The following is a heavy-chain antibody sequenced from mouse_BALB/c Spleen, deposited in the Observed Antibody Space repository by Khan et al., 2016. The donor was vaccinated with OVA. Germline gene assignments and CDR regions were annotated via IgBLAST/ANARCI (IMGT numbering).Heavy chain of an antibody. Sequence: VQGVESGPGLVAPSQSLSITCTVSGFALSRYNIHWVRQPPGKGLEWLGMIWGGGDTDYNSTLKSRLSISKDNSKSQVFLKMNSLQTYDKAMDYCAGAYYRYDGYYAMDYWGQGTSVTVPS. CDR3: AGAYYRYDGYYAMDY. V-gene: IGHV2-6-4*01. J-gene: IGHJ4*01. CDR1: GFALSRYN. CDR2: IWGGGDT. D-gene: IGHD2-14*01.